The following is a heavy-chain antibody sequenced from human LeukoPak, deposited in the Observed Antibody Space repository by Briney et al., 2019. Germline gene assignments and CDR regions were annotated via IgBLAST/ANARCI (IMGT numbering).Heavy chain of an antibody. CDR1: GFTFSSYE. CDR2: ISSSGSTI. J-gene: IGHJ6*03. Sequence: PGGSLRLSCAASGFTFSSYEMNWVRQAPGKGLEWVSYISSSGSTIYYADSVKGRFTISRDNAKNSLYLQMNSLRAEDTAVYYCARNNYDYVWGSYRFYYYYYMDVWGKGTTVTVSS. V-gene: IGHV3-48*03. D-gene: IGHD3-16*02. CDR3: ARNNYDYVWGSYRFYYYYYMDV.